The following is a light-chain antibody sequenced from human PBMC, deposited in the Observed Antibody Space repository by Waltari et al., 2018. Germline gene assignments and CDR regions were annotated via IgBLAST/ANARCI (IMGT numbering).Light chain of an antibody. CDR1: QSISSY. CDR3: QQSYGKPYT. Sequence: DIQMTQSPSSLSASVGDRVTITCRASQSISSYLNWYQKKPGKAPKLLIYAASGLQSGFPSRFSGSGSGSDFTLTISSLQPEDFAAYYCQQSYGKPYTFGQGTKLEIK. V-gene: IGKV1-39*01. CDR2: AAS. J-gene: IGKJ2*01.